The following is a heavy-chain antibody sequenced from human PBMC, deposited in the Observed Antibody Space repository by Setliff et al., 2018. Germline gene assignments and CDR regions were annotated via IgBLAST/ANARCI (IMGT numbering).Heavy chain of an antibody. D-gene: IGHD1-1*01. V-gene: IGHV3-7*01. J-gene: IGHJ4*02. CDR2: IKQDGSEK. Sequence: GGSLRLSCAASGFSFSDYYMMWIRQAPGKGLEWVANIKQDGSEKYYVDSVKGRFTISRDNAKNSLYLQMNSLRAEDTAVYYCAKDGPNWYVFDYWGQGTLVTVSS. CDR3: AKDGPNWYVFDY. CDR1: GFSFSDYY.